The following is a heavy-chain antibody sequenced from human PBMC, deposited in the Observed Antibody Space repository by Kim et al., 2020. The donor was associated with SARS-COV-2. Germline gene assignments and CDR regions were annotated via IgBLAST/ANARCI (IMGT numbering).Heavy chain of an antibody. CDR2: ISYDGSNK. J-gene: IGHJ4*02. Sequence: GGSLRLSCAASGFTFSSYGMHWVRQAPGKGLEWVAVISYDGSNKYYADSVKGRFTISRDNSKNTLYLQMNSLRAEDTAVYYCAKDRNRPALDYWGQGTLVTVSS. V-gene: IGHV3-30*18. CDR3: AKDRNRPALDY. CDR1: GFTFSSYG.